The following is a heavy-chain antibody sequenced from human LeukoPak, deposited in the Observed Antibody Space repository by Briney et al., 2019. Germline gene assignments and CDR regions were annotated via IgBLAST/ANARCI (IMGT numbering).Heavy chain of an antibody. J-gene: IGHJ4*02. CDR3: ASRSGLGY. D-gene: IGHD6-25*01. CDR1: GFTFSSYA. V-gene: IGHV3-23*01. Sequence: GGSLRLSCAASGFTFSSYAMSWVRQAPGKGLEWVLAISASGGRTHHADSVKGRFTISRDNSKNTLYLQMNSLRVEDTAVYYCASRSGLGYWGQGTLVTVSS. CDR2: ISASGGRT.